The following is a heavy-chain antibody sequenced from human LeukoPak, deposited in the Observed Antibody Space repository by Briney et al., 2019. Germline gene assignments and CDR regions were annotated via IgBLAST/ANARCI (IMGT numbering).Heavy chain of an antibody. Sequence: SETLSLTCTVSGGFISSYYWSWIRQPPGKGLEWIGYIYYSGSTNYNPSLKSRVTISVDTSKNQFPLKLSSVTAADTAVYYCARLIYDSSGYYHFDYWGQGTLVTVSS. CDR3: ARLIYDSSGYYHFDY. D-gene: IGHD3-22*01. CDR2: IYYSGST. CDR1: GGFISSYY. J-gene: IGHJ4*02. V-gene: IGHV4-59*01.